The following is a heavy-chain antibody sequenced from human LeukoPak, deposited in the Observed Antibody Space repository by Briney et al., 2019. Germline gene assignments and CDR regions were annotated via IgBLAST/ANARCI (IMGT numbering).Heavy chain of an antibody. V-gene: IGHV1-18*01. J-gene: IGHJ3*02. D-gene: IGHD3-22*01. CDR1: GYTFTSYG. CDR3: ARGLEDYYDSSGPYHDAFDI. Sequence: ASVKVSCKASGYTFTSYGISWVRQAPGQGLEWMGWISAYNGNTNYAQKLQGRVTMTTDTSTSTAYMELRSLRSDDTAVYYCARGLEDYYDSSGPYHDAFDIWGQGTMVTVSS. CDR2: ISAYNGNT.